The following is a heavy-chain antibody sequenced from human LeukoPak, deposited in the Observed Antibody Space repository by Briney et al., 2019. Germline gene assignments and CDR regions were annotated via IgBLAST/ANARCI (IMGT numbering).Heavy chain of an antibody. D-gene: IGHD6-13*01. CDR3: ARDGVAAAGTPNWFDP. V-gene: IGHV4-59*01. CDR1: GGSISSYY. Sequence: SETLSLTCTVSGGSISSYYWSWIRQPPGKGLEWIGYIYYSGSTNYNPSLKSRVTISVDTSKNQFSLKLSSVTAADTAVYYCARDGVAAAGTPNWFDPWGQGTLVTVSS. CDR2: IYYSGST. J-gene: IGHJ5*02.